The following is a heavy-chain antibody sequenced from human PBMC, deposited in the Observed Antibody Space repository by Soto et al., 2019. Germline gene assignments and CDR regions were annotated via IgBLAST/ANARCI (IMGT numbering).Heavy chain of an antibody. V-gene: IGHV4-59*01. CDR2: IYYSGST. CDR1: GGSISSYY. Sequence: QVKLQESGPGLVKPSETLSLTCTVSGGSISSYYWSRIRQPPGKGLEWIAYIYYSGSTNYNPSLKSRVAISGDTSKNQFSLKLSSVTAADTAVYYCARTVIGGFDYWGQGILVTVSS. CDR3: ARTVIGGFDY. D-gene: IGHD3-16*02. J-gene: IGHJ4*02.